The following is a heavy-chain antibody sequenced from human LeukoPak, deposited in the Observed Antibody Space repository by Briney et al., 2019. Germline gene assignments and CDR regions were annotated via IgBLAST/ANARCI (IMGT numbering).Heavy chain of an antibody. Sequence: GGSLRLSCAASGFTFSSYSMNWVRQAPGKGLEWVGRIKSKTDGGTTDYAAPVKGRFTISRDDSKNTLYLQMNSLKTEDTAVYYCTTVFLYDAFDIWGQGTMVTVSS. CDR1: GFTFSSYS. CDR3: TTVFLYDAFDI. V-gene: IGHV3-15*01. CDR2: IKSKTDGGTT. D-gene: IGHD2/OR15-2a*01. J-gene: IGHJ3*02.